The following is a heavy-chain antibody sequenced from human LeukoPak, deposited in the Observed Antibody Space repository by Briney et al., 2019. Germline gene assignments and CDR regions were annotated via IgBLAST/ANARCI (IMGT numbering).Heavy chain of an antibody. V-gene: IGHV3-53*01. CDR3: ARDNADWYFDL. J-gene: IGHJ2*01. CDR1: GFAFSTYA. CDR2: IYSGGST. Sequence: GGSLRLSCAASGFAFSTYAMSWVRLAPGKGPEWVSVIYSGGSTYYADSVKGRFTISRDKSKNTLYLQMDSLRAEGTAVYYCARDNADWYFDLWGRGTLVTVSS. D-gene: IGHD2-2*01.